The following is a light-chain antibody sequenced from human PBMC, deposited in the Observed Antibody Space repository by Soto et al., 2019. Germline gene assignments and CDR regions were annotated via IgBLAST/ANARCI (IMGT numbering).Light chain of an antibody. CDR3: QQSYTTPFT. CDR1: QSIXXY. V-gene: IGKV1-39*01. J-gene: IGKJ3*01. CDR2: AAS. Sequence: DXXMXQSPSXLSASVXDRVTITXXAXQSIXXYLNWYQQKAGKAPDLLIYAASSLQSGVPSRFSGSGSATDFTLTISNLQPEDFATYFCQQSYTTPFTFGPGTRVDIK.